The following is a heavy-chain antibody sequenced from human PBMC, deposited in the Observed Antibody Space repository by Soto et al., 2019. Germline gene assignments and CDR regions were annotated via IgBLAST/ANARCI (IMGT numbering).Heavy chain of an antibody. CDR2: IYPGDSDT. CDR3: ARHKGYINTPVSNYYYYYGMDV. J-gene: IGHJ6*02. Sequence: PGESLKISCKGSGYSFTSYWIGWVRQMPGKGLEWMGIIYPGDSDTRYSPSFQGQVTISADKSISTAYLQWSSLKASDTAMYYCARHKGYINTPVSNYYYYYGMDVWGQGTTVTVSS. D-gene: IGHD4-17*01. V-gene: IGHV5-51*01. CDR1: GYSFTSYW.